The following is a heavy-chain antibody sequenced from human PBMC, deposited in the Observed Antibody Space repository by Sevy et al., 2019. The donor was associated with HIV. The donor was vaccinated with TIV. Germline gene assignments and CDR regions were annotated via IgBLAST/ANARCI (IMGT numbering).Heavy chain of an antibody. D-gene: IGHD3-10*01. J-gene: IGHJ5*02. V-gene: IGHV4-59*01. CDR1: GGSISSYY. Sequence: SETLSLTCTVSGGSISSYYWSWIRQPPGKGLEWIGYIYYSGSTNYNPSLKSRVTISVDTSKNQFSLKLSSVTAADTAVYYCAREKGLSITHYYGSGCYYDNWFDPWGQGTLVTVSS. CDR3: AREKGLSITHYYGSGCYYDNWFDP. CDR2: IYYSGST.